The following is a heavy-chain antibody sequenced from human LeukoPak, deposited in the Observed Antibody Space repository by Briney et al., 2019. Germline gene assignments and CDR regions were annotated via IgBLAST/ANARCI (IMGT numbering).Heavy chain of an antibody. Sequence: PGGSLRLSCAASGFTFSSYAMSWVRQAPGKGLEWVSVISGSGGSTKYVDSVKGRCTISRDNSKNTLYLQMDSLRAEDTAVYYCAKGQTAMDAFDVWGQGTMVTVSS. D-gene: IGHD5-18*01. CDR1: GFTFSSYA. V-gene: IGHV3-23*01. CDR2: ISGSGGST. CDR3: AKGQTAMDAFDV. J-gene: IGHJ3*01.